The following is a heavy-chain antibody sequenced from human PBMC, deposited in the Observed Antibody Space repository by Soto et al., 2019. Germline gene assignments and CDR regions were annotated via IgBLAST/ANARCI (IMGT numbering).Heavy chain of an antibody. Sequence: EVQLVESGGGLVQPGGSLRLSCAASGFTFSSYSMNWVRQAPGKGLEWVSYISSSSSTIYYADSVKGRFPISRDNAKNSLYLQMNSLRDEDTAVYYCARDRRDGPAYYFDYWGQGTLVTVSS. J-gene: IGHJ4*02. CDR2: ISSSSSTI. CDR1: GFTFSSYS. V-gene: IGHV3-48*02. D-gene: IGHD2-8*01. CDR3: ARDRRDGPAYYFDY.